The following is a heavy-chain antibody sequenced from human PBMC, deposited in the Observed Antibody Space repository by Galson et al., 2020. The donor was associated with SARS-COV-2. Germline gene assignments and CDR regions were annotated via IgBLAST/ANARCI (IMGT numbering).Heavy chain of an antibody. CDR3: ARGGLSITIFYYYYYMDV. J-gene: IGHJ6*03. V-gene: IGHV1-8*02. D-gene: IGHD3-3*01. CDR1: GYTFTGYY. Sequence: ASVKVSCKASGYTFTGYYMHWVRQAPGQGLEWMGWINPNSGNTGYAQKFQGRVTMTRNTSISTAYMELSSLRSEDTAVYYCARGGLSITIFYYYYYMDVWGKGTTVTVSS. CDR2: INPNSGNT.